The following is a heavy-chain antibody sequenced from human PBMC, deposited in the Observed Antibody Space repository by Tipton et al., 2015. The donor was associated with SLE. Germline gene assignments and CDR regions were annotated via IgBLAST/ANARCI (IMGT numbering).Heavy chain of an antibody. V-gene: IGHV3-9*01. CDR2: ISWNSGSI. CDR1: GFTFDDYA. J-gene: IGHJ4*02. Sequence: SLRLSFAASGFTFDDYAMHWVRQAPGKGLEWVSGISWNSGSIGYADSVKGRFTISRDDANNSLYLRMNSLRAEDTAVYYCAPEQLPGGCWGQGTLVTVSS. D-gene: IGHD6-13*01. CDR3: APEQLPGGC.